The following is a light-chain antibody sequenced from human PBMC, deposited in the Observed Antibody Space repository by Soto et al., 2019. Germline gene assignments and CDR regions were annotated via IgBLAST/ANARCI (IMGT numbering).Light chain of an antibody. Sequence: EIVMTQSPATLSVSPGERATLSCRASQTVSITYLTWYQQKPGQAPRLLIFGASKRATGIPDRFSGSGSGRDFTLTISGLEPEDFAVYYCQQYGSSPLISFGQGTRLEIK. V-gene: IGKV3-20*01. J-gene: IGKJ5*01. CDR3: QQYGSSPLIS. CDR1: QTVSITY. CDR2: GAS.